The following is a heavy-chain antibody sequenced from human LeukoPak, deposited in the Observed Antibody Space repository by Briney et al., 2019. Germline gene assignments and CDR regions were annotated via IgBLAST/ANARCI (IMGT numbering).Heavy chain of an antibody. J-gene: IGHJ5*02. CDR3: ARGGRYYYGSGSCGNWFDP. CDR1: GGSISSYY. V-gene: IGHV4-59*01. Sequence: SETLSLTCTVSGGSISSYYWSWIRQPPGKGLEWIGYICYSGSTNYNPSLKSRVTISVDTSKNQFSLKLSSVTAADTAVYYRARGGRYYYGSGSCGNWFDPWGQGTLVTVSS. D-gene: IGHD3-10*01. CDR2: ICYSGST.